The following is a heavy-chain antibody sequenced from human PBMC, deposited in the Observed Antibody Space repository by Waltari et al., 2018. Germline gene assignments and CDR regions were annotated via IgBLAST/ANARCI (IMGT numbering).Heavy chain of an antibody. V-gene: IGHV7-4-1*02. CDR1: GFTFSSYS. Sequence: VQLVESGGGLVKPGGSLRLSCAASGFTFSSYSMNWVRQAPGQGLEWMGWINTNTGNPTYAQGFTGRFVFSLDTSVSTAYLQISSLKAEDTAVYYCAGEVSSSPGDYFDYWGQGTLVTVSS. CDR3: AGEVSSSPGDYFDY. D-gene: IGHD6-13*01. CDR2: INTNTGNP. J-gene: IGHJ4*02.